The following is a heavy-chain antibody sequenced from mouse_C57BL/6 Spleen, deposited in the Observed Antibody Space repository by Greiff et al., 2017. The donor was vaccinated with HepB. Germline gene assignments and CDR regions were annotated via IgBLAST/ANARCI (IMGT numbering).Heavy chain of an antibody. CDR2: IDPETGGT. CDR1: GYTFTDYE. J-gene: IGHJ2*01. D-gene: IGHD1-1*01. Sequence: VQLQQSGAELVRPGASVTLSCKASGYTFTDYEMHWVKQTPVHGLEWIGAIDPETGGTAYNQKFKGKAILTADKSSSTAYMELRSLTSEDSAVYYCTRRDYYGLYYFDYWGQGTTLTVSS. CDR3: TRRDYYGLYYFDY. V-gene: IGHV1-15*01.